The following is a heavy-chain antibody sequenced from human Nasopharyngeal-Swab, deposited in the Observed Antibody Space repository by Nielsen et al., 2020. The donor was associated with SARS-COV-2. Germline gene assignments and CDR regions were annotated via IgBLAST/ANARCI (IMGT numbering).Heavy chain of an antibody. V-gene: IGHV1-24*01. CDR3: ATTTPIVGAPSWFDP. J-gene: IGHJ5*02. CDR1: GYTLTELS. CDR2: FDPEDGET. D-gene: IGHD1-26*01. Sequence: ASVKVSCKVSGYTLTELSMHWVRQALGKGLEWMGGFDPEDGETIYAQKFQGRVTMTEDTSTDAAYMELSSLRSEDTAVYYCATTTPIVGAPSWFDPWGQGTLVTVSS.